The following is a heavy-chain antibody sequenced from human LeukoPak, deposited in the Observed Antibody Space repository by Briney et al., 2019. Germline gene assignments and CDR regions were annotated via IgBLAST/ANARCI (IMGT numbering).Heavy chain of an antibody. J-gene: IGHJ4*02. CDR2: ISAYNGNT. CDR3: AREGGAVYYDFWSGTYYFDY. CDR1: GYTFTSYG. D-gene: IGHD3-3*01. Sequence: ASVKVSCKASGYTFTSYGISWVRQAPGQGLEWMGWISAYNGNTNYAQKLQGRVTMTTDTSTSTAYMELRSLRPEDTAVYYCAREGGAVYYDFWSGTYYFDYWGQGTLVTVSS. V-gene: IGHV1-18*01.